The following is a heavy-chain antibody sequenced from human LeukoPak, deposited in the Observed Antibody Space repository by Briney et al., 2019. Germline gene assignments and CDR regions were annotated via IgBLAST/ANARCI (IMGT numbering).Heavy chain of an antibody. D-gene: IGHD6-13*01. CDR1: GYIFTNYW. J-gene: IGHJ5*02. CDR3: ARHALSSRALVHWFDP. Sequence: GESLKISCKGSGYIFTNYWIGWVRQMPGKGLEWMGIIFPGDSDTRYSPSFQGQVTISADKSISTAYLQWSSLKASDTAMYYCARHALSSRALVHWFDPWGQGTLVTVSS. CDR2: IFPGDSDT. V-gene: IGHV5-51*01.